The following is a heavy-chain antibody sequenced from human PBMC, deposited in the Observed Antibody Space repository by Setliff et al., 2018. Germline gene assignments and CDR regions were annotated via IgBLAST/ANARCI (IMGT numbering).Heavy chain of an antibody. Sequence: PSETLSLTCTVSGDSINNVDLYWGWIRQPPGKGPEWLGTIYYDGTTHYSPSLESRVTISVDTTKNQFSLKLSSVTAADTAVYYCGRGFSRIEGWGNWFDPWGQGILVTVSS. CDR2: IYYDGTT. CDR1: GDSINNVDLY. V-gene: IGHV4-39*01. D-gene: IGHD2-15*01. J-gene: IGHJ5*02. CDR3: GRGFSRIEGWGNWFDP.